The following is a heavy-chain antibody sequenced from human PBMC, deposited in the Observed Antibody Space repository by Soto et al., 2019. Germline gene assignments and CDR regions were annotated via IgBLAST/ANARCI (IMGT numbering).Heavy chain of an antibody. CDR2: ISGSGGST. D-gene: IGHD6-19*01. CDR3: AKDDHSSGWSPRKGGYGMDV. V-gene: IGHV3-23*01. CDR1: GFTFSSYA. J-gene: IGHJ6*02. Sequence: GGSLRLSCAASGFTFSSYAMSWVRQAPGKGLEWVSAISGSGGSTYYADSVKGRFTISRDNSKNTLYLQMNSLRAEDTAVYYCAKDDHSSGWSPRKGGYGMDVWGQGTTVTVSS.